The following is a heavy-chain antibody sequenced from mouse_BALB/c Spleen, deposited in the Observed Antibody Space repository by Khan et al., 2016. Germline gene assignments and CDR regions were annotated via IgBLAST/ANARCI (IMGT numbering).Heavy chain of an antibody. CDR3: AQIYDDYYGFAY. CDR1: GFNIKDTY. D-gene: IGHD2-3*01. J-gene: IGHJ3*01. V-gene: IGHV14-3*02. Sequence: EVQLQQSGAELVKPGVSVKLSCTASGFNIKDTYMHWVKQRPEQGLEWIGRIEPANGNTKYDQKFQGKANIPEDTSSNTAYLQRSSLTSEDTAVYYCAQIYDDYYGFAYWGQGTQVTVSA. CDR2: IEPANGNT.